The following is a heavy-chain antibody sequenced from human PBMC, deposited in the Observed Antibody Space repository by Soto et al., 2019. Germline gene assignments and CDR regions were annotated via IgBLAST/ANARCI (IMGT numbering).Heavy chain of an antibody. CDR1: GGSISSSTYY. CDR3: ARGPEGDILTGYYPYYYYGMDV. D-gene: IGHD3-9*01. V-gene: IGHV4-39*07. J-gene: IGHJ6*02. CDR2: IYYSGST. Sequence: NPSETLSLTCTVSGGSISSSTYYWGWIRQPPGKGLEWIGSIYYSGSTYYNPSLKSRVTISVDTSKNQFSLKLSSVTAADTAVYYCARGPEGDILTGYYPYYYYGMDVWGQGTTVTVSS.